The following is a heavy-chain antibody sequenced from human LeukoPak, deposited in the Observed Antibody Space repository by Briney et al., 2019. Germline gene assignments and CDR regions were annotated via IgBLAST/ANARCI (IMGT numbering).Heavy chain of an antibody. CDR2: ISDDGTDK. D-gene: IGHD6-6*01. J-gene: IGHJ6*02. V-gene: IGHV3-30*18. CDR1: GFTFGSYD. CDR3: AKDSSSSNYYFGMDV. Sequence: PGGSLRLSCAASGFTFGSYDMHWVRQAPGKGLEWVARISDDGTDKYYVDSLKGRVSISRDNSKNTLSLQMNSLRVEDTAVYYCAKDSSSSNYYFGMDVWGQGTTVIVS.